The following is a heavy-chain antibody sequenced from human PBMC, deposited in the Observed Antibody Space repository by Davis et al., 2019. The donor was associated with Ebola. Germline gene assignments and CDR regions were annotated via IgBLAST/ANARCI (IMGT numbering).Heavy chain of an antibody. J-gene: IGHJ5*02. D-gene: IGHD1-1*01. CDR2: IIPIFGTA. Sequence: SVKVSCKASGYTFTSYGISWVRQAPGQGLEWMGGIIPIFGTANYAQKFQGRVTITADESTSTAYMELRSLRSDDTAVYYCARGPASGTYWFDPWGQGTLVTVSS. CDR1: GYTFTSYG. CDR3: ARGPASGTYWFDP. V-gene: IGHV1-69*13.